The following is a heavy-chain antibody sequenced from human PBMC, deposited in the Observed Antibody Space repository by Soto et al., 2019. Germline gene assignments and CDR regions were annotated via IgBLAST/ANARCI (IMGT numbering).Heavy chain of an antibody. V-gene: IGHV3-30*18. CDR3: AKDSYGSGSYYTQYYYFGMDV. Sequence: QVQLVESGGGVVQPGRSLRLSCAASGVHFDSYGMHWVRQAPGKGPEWVATISYDGDNKYYADSVKGRFTISRDNFKSTLHLQMNSLRTEDMAVYYCAKDSYGSGSYYTQYYYFGMDVWGHGTTVTVSS. CDR1: GVHFDSYG. J-gene: IGHJ6*02. CDR2: ISYDGDNK. D-gene: IGHD3-10*01.